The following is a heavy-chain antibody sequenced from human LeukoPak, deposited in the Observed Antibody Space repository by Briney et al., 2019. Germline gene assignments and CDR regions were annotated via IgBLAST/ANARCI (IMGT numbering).Heavy chain of an antibody. D-gene: IGHD3-10*01. CDR3: ARHYYSSGSFDY. J-gene: IGHJ4*02. V-gene: IGHV4-61*02. Sequence: SQTLSLTCTVSGGSISSGSYYWSWIRHPAGKGLEWLGRIYTSGSTNYNPPLKSRVTISVDTSKNQFSLNLSFVTAADTAVYYCARHYYSSGSFDYWGQGTLVTVSS. CDR2: IYTSGST. CDR1: GGSISSGSYY.